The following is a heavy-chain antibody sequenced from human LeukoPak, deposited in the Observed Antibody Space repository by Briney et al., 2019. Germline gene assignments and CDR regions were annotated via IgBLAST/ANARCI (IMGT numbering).Heavy chain of an antibody. V-gene: IGHV3-30*03. CDR2: ISYDGSNK. CDR1: GFTFTSYW. D-gene: IGHD3-22*01. CDR3: ARDSTTMIVVVISAFDI. Sequence: GGSLRLSCAASGFTFTSYWMSWVRQAPGKGLEWVAVISYDGSNKYYADSVKGRFTISRDNSKNTLYLQMNSLRAEDTAVYYCARDSTTMIVVVISAFDIWGQGTMVTVSS. J-gene: IGHJ3*02.